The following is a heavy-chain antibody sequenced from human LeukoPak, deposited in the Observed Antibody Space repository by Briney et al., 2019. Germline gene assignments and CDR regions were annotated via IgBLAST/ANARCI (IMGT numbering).Heavy chain of an antibody. CDR1: GYSFTSYW. CDR3: TILRRATLRWRGAFDI. J-gene: IGHJ3*02. CDR2: IYPGDSDT. V-gene: IGHV5-51*01. Sequence: KSGESLKISCTASGYSFTSYWIGWGRPLAGEVLGLMGIIYPGDSDTRYSQSFQGQVTISADKSISTAYLQWSSLKASDTAMYYCTILRRATLRWRGAFDIWGQGTMVTVSS. D-gene: IGHD3-10*01.